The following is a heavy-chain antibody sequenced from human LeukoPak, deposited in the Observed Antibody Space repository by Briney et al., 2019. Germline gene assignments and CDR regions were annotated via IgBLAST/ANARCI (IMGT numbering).Heavy chain of an antibody. V-gene: IGHV4-59*08. J-gene: IGHJ4*02. CDR2: IYYTGSS. Sequence: PSETLSLTCTVSGGSISSYYWSWIRQPPGKGLEWIGYIYYTGSSNYNPSLKSRVTISVDTSKSQFSLKLTSVTAADTAVYFCARRAAGYGYITLWGQGTLVTVSS. CDR1: GGSISSYY. D-gene: IGHD5-18*01. CDR3: ARRAAGYGYITL.